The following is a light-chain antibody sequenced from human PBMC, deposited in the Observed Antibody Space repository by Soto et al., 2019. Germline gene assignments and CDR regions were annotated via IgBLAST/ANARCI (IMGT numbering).Light chain of an antibody. CDR1: SSDVGAYNY. CDR2: DVS. CDR3: CSYAGSYTLV. Sequence: QSALTQPRSVSGSPGQSVTISCTGTSSDVGAYNYVSWYQQHPGKVPKLMIYDVSKRPSGVPDRFSGSKSGNTASLTISGLQAEDEADYYCCSYAGSYTLVFGGGTKVTVL. J-gene: IGLJ3*02. V-gene: IGLV2-11*01.